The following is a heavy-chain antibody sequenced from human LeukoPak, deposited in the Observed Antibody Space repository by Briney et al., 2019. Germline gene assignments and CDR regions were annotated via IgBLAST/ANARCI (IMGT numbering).Heavy chain of an antibody. Sequence: GRSLRLSCAASGFTFSSSAMSWVRQAPGKGLEWVSAISNNGGYTYYADSVQGRFTISRGNSKSTLCLQMNSLRAEDTAVYYCAKQLGYCSDGSCYFPYWGQGTLVTVSS. CDR1: GFTFSSSA. CDR3: AKQLGYCSDGSCYFPY. V-gene: IGHV3-23*01. J-gene: IGHJ4*02. CDR2: ISNNGGYT. D-gene: IGHD2-15*01.